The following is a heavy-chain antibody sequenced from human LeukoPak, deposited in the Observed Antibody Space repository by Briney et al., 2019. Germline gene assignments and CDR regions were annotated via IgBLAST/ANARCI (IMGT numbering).Heavy chain of an antibody. CDR2: IRYDGSNK. J-gene: IGHJ4*02. CDR1: GFTFSSYG. Sequence: QPGGSLRLSCAASGFTFSSYGMHWVRQAPGKGLEWVAFIRYDGSNKYYADSVKGRYTISRDNSKNTLYLQMNSLRAEDTAVYYCARVRNDILTGYDFDYWGQGTLVTVSS. V-gene: IGHV3-30*02. CDR3: ARVRNDILTGYDFDY. D-gene: IGHD3-9*01.